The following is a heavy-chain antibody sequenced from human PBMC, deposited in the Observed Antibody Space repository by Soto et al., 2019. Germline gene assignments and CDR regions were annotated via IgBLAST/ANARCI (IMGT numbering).Heavy chain of an antibody. CDR2: SYYSGST. CDR1: GGSISSSSYY. CDR3: ARQKDCSSTSCYAPLDY. V-gene: IGHV4-39*01. Sequence: QLQLQESGPGLVKPSETLSLTCTVSGGSISSSSYYWGWIRQPPGKGLEWIGSSYYSGSTYYNPSLKSRVTISVDTSKNQFSLKLSSVTAADTAVYYCARQKDCSSTSCYAPLDYWGQGTLVTVSS. D-gene: IGHD2-2*01. J-gene: IGHJ4*02.